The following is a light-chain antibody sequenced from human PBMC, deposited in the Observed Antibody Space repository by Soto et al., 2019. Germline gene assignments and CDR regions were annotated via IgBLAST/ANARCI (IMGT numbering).Light chain of an antibody. CDR3: SSHGGHNNPYV. V-gene: IGLV2-8*01. Sequence: QSVLTQPPSASGSPGQSVAISCTGTSSDIGGYNFVSWYQQHPGKAPKLMIYEVTKRPSGVPDRFSGSKSGNTATLIVSGLQAEDEADYYCSSHGGHNNPYVFGTGTKVTVL. J-gene: IGLJ1*01. CDR2: EVT. CDR1: SSDIGGYNF.